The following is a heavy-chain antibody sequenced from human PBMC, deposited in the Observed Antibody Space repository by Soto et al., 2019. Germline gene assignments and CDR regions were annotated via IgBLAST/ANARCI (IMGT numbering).Heavy chain of an antibody. CDR1: GGSISSYY. V-gene: IGHV4-59*01. D-gene: IGHD5-12*01. Sequence: KPSETLSLTCTVSGGSISSYYWSWIRQPPGKGLEWIGYIYYSGSTNYNPSLKSRVTISVDTSKNQFSLKLSSVTAADTAVYYCARGSFYSGYDHYDYWGQGTLVTVSS. J-gene: IGHJ4*02. CDR3: ARGSFYSGYDHYDY. CDR2: IYYSGST.